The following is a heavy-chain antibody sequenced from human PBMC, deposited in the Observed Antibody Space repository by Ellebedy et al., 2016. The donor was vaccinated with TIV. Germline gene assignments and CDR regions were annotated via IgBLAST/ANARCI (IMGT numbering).Heavy chain of an antibody. J-gene: IGHJ5*02. Sequence: GSLRLSXTVSGGSISSFYWSWIRQPPGKGLEWIAYIYYTGNTNYNPSLKSRVTISVDTSKNLFSLKLSSVTAADTAVYYCASYDYGGNSPFDPWGQGTLVTVSS. CDR2: IYYTGNT. V-gene: IGHV4-59*01. D-gene: IGHD4-23*01. CDR1: GGSISSFY. CDR3: ASYDYGGNSPFDP.